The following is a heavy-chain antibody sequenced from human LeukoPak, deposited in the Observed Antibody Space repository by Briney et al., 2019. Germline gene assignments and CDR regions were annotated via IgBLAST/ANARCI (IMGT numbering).Heavy chain of an antibody. CDR1: GFTVSSNY. CDR3: ASAKDIVATVRPDP. V-gene: IGHV3-66*01. J-gene: IGHJ5*02. CDR2: IYSGGST. Sequence: PGGSLRLSCAASGFTVSSNYMSWVRQAPGKGLEWVSVIYSGGSTYYADSVKGRFTISRDNSKNTLYLQMNSLRAEDTAVYYCASAKDIVATVRPDPWGQGALVTVSS. D-gene: IGHD5-12*01.